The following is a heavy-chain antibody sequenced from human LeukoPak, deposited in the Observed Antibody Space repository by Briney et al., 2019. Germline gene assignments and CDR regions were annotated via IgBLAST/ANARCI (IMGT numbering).Heavy chain of an antibody. J-gene: IGHJ3*02. CDR3: ARDGGLGTRQNDAFDI. D-gene: IGHD4-23*01. Sequence: ASVNVSCKASGGTFSSYAISWVRQAPGQGLEWMGGIIPISGTANYAQKFQGRVTITADKSTSTAYMELSSLRSEDTAVYYCARDGGLGTRQNDAFDIWGQGTMVTVSS. V-gene: IGHV1-69*06. CDR1: GGTFSSYA. CDR2: IIPISGTA.